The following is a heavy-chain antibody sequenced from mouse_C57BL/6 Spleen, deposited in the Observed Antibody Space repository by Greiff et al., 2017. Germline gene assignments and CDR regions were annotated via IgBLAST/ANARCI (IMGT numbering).Heavy chain of an antibody. Sequence: VQLQQSGAELVKPGASVKLSCTASGFNITDYYMHWVKQRTEQGLEWIGRIDPEDGETKYAPKFQGKATITVDTSSNTAYLQLSSLTSEDTAVYYCARGYDRVSWLAYWGQGTLVTVSA. CDR3: ARGYDRVSWLAY. V-gene: IGHV14-2*01. J-gene: IGHJ3*01. CDR1: GFNITDYY. CDR2: IDPEDGET. D-gene: IGHD2-2*01.